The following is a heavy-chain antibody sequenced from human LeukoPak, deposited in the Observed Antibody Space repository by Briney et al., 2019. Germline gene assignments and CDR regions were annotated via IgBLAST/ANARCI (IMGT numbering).Heavy chain of an antibody. CDR1: GFTFSSYW. CDR3: AKEGPAHSPASGWYGLSYYFDY. V-gene: IGHV3-7*03. CDR2: IKQDGSEK. D-gene: IGHD6-19*01. J-gene: IGHJ4*02. Sequence: GGSLRLSCAASGFTFSSYWMSWVRQAPGKGLEWVANIKQDGSEKYYVDSVKGRFTISRDNAKNTLYLQMNSLRAEDTAVYYCAKEGPAHSPASGWYGLSYYFDYWGQGTLVTVSS.